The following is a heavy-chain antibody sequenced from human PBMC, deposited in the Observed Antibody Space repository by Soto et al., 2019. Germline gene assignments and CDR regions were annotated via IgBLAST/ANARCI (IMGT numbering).Heavy chain of an antibody. Sequence: QITLKESGPTLVKPTQTLTLTCNFSGFSLSTSGVGVGWIRQPPGKALEWLALIYWDDDKRYRTSLKSRLTITKDTSKHQVVLKMTNMDPVDTGTYYCANRGVVAYEAGFDYWGQGTLVTVSS. CDR1: GFSLSTSGVG. D-gene: IGHD2-2*01. CDR2: IYWDDDK. CDR3: ANRGVVAYEAGFDY. V-gene: IGHV2-5*02. J-gene: IGHJ4*02.